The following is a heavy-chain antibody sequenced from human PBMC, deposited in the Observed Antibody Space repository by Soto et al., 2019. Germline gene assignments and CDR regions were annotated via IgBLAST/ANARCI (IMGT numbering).Heavy chain of an antibody. D-gene: IGHD2-15*01. CDR3: AKLPWTGDGGIFDP. J-gene: IGHJ5*02. CDR2: IYYSGTT. CDR1: GGSISNYY. Sequence: QVQLQESGPGLVKPSETLSLTCTVSGGSISNYYWTWIRQPPGKGLQWIGYIYYSGTTNYNPSLKRGPPVSVDPSKNQVSLQPSSATAADSAVYYCAKLPWTGDGGIFDPWGQGTLVSVSS. V-gene: IGHV4-59*01.